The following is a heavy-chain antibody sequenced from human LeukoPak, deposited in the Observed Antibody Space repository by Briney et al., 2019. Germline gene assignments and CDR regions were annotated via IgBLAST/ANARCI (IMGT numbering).Heavy chain of an antibody. D-gene: IGHD3-3*01. J-gene: IGHJ4*02. CDR2: IKQDGSEK. Sequence: GGSLRLSCAASGFTFSYYWMSWVRQAPGKGLEWVANIKQDGSEKYYVDSVKGRFTISRDNAKNSLYLQMNSLRAEDTAVYYCARLREIPVFGVVTKSTSYFDYWGQGTLVTVSS. CDR1: GFTFSYYW. CDR3: ARLREIPVFGVVTKSTSYFDY. V-gene: IGHV3-7*01.